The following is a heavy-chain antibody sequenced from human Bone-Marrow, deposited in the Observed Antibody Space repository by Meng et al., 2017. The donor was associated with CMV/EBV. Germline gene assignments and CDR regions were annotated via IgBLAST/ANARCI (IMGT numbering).Heavy chain of an antibody. CDR3: AREYSGSYPYYYYGMDF. Sequence: GGSLRLSCAASGFTFSSYAMHWVRQAPGKGLEWVAVISYDGSNKYYADSVKGRFTISRDNSKNTLYLQMNSLRAEDTAVYYCAREYSGSYPYYYYGMDFWGQGNTVNVSS. J-gene: IGHJ6*02. D-gene: IGHD1-26*01. V-gene: IGHV3-30*04. CDR1: GFTFSSYA. CDR2: ISYDGSNK.